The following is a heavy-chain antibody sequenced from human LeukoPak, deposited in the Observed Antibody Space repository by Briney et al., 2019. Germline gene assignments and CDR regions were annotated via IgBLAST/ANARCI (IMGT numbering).Heavy chain of an antibody. Sequence: GGSLRLSCAASGFTFNSFAMNWVRQAPGKGLEWVSSISGSDGSSHYADFVKGRFTISRDNSRNTLHLQMNSLRAEDTAVYYCAKSLGVGGYTRYKGFDQWGQGTLVTVSS. D-gene: IGHD3-16*02. CDR1: GFTFNSFA. CDR3: AKSLGVGGYTRYKGFDQ. J-gene: IGHJ4*02. V-gene: IGHV3-23*01. CDR2: ISGSDGSS.